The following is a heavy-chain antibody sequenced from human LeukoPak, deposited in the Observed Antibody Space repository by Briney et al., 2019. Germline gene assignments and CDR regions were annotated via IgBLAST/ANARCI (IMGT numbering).Heavy chain of an antibody. CDR1: GFTFSSYG. D-gene: IGHD2-2*01. V-gene: IGHV3-33*06. Sequence: GRSLRLSCAASGFTFSSYGMHWVRQAPGKGLEWVAVIWYDGSNKYYADSVKGRFTISRDNSKNTLYLQMNSLRAEDTAVYYCAKDLDIVVVSASSSGMDVWGQGTTVTVSS. CDR2: IWYDGSNK. J-gene: IGHJ6*02. CDR3: AKDLDIVVVSASSSGMDV.